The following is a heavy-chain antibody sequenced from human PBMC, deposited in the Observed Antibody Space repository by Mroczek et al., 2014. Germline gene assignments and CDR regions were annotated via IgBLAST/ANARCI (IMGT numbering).Heavy chain of an antibody. CDR3: ASQIAVAGGDFDY. Sequence: ESGGGVVQPGRSLRLSCAASGFTFSSYGMHWVRQAPGKGLEWVAVIWYDGSNKYYADSVKGRFTISRDNSKNTLYLQMNSLRAEDTAVYYCASQIAVAGGDFDYVGPGNPGHRL. CDR2: IWYDGSNK. CDR1: GFTFSSYG. V-gene: IGHV3-33*01. J-gene: IGHJ4*02. D-gene: IGHD6-19*01.